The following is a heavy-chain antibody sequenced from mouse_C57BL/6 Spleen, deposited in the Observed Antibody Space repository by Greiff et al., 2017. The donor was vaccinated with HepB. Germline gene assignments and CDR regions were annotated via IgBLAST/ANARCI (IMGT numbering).Heavy chain of an antibody. CDR3: ARIGATVVPFAY. CDR1: GFTFSSYA. J-gene: IGHJ3*01. Sequence: EVMLVESGGGLVKPGGSLKLSCAASGFTFSSYAMSWVRQTPEKRLEWVATISDGGSYTYYPDNVKGRFTISRDNAKNNLYLQMSHLKSEDTAMYYCARIGATVVPFAYWGQGTLVTVSA. D-gene: IGHD1-1*01. V-gene: IGHV5-4*03. CDR2: ISDGGSYT.